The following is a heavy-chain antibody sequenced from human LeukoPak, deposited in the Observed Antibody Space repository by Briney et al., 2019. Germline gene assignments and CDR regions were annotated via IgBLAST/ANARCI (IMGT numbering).Heavy chain of an antibody. CDR3: ARTAGGVVVPAAYKGAFEYSSSPEDY. CDR1: GFTFSSYS. V-gene: IGHV3-21*01. CDR2: ISSSSSYI. J-gene: IGHJ4*02. Sequence: GGSLRLSCAASGFTFSSYSMNWVRQAPGKGLEWVSSISSSSSYIYYADSVKGRFTISRDNAKNSLYLQMNSLRAEDTAVYYCARTAGGVVVPAAYKGAFEYSSSPEDYWGQGTLVTVSS. D-gene: IGHD2-2*01.